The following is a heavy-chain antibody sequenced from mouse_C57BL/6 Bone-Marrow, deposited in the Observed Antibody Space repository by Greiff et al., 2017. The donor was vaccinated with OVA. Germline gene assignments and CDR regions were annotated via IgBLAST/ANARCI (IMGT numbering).Heavy chain of an antibody. J-gene: IGHJ1*03. CDR1: GYSFTDYN. CDR2: INPNYGTT. CDR3: ERCGVTTVVGDWYFDV. V-gene: IGHV1-39*01. D-gene: IGHD1-1*01. Sequence: EVQLQQSGPELVKPGASVKISCKASGYSFTDYNMTWVKQSTGKSLEWIGVINPNYGTTSYTQKFKGKATLPVDQSSSTAYMQLNSLTSEDSAVYYCERCGVTTVVGDWYFDVWGTGTAVTVS.